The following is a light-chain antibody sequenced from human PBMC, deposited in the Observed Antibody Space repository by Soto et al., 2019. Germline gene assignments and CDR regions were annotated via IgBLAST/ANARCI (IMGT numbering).Light chain of an antibody. V-gene: IGKV3-20*01. CDR2: GAS. Sequence: DIVLTQSPGTLSLSPGERATLSCRASQTVRDGYLAWYQQKPGQAPRLFIYGASARATGIPDRFSGSGSGTVFTLTISVLEPEDSAVYYCQQYGVSMFTFGQGAKLEIK. CDR1: QTVRDGY. CDR3: QQYGVSMFT. J-gene: IGKJ2*01.